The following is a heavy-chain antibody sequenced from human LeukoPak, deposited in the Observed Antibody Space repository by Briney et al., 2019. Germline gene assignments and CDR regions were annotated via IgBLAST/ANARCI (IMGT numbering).Heavy chain of an antibody. CDR1: GGSISSYY. J-gene: IGHJ4*02. CDR2: IYYSGST. V-gene: IGHV4-39*07. Sequence: SETLSLTCTVSGGSISSYYWGWIRQPPGKGLEWIGSIYYSGSTYYNPSLKSRVTISVDTSKNQFSLKLSSVTAADTAVYYCARDKTPNYYGSGRGLLDYWGQGTLVTVSS. CDR3: ARDKTPNYYGSGRGLLDY. D-gene: IGHD3-10*01.